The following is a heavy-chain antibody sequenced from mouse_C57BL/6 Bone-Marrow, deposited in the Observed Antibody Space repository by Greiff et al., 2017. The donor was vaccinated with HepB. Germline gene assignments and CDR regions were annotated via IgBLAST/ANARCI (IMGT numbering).Heavy chain of an antibody. CDR2: IYPRSGNT. Sequence: QVQLQQSGAELARPGASVKLSCKASGYTFTSYGISWVKQRTGQGLEWIGEIYPRSGNTYYNEKFKGKATLTADKSSSTAYMELRSLTSEDSAVYFCAIAVEAYGSRYWCQGTTLPVSS. CDR3: AIAVEAYGSRY. J-gene: IGHJ2*01. D-gene: IGHD1-1*01. V-gene: IGHV1-81*01. CDR1: GYTFTSYG.